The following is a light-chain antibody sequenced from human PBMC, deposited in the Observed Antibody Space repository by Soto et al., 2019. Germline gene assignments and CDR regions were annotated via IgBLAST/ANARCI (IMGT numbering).Light chain of an antibody. CDR3: QQYGSLSWP. CDR1: QSVSTY. Sequence: CVDLGGRRILYNKASQSVSTYLAWYQQKPGQAPRLLIYDASNRATGIPDRFSGSGSGTDLHLTVSGLEPEYLAVYCCQQYGSLSWPLGEGTKVDI. CDR2: DAS. J-gene: IGKJ1*01. V-gene: IGKV3-20*01.